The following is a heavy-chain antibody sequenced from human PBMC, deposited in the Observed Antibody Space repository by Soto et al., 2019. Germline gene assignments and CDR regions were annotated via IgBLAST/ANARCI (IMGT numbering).Heavy chain of an antibody. CDR3: ARATYYYDRSGYLYYFDY. D-gene: IGHD3-22*01. Sequence: PSETLSLTCTVSGGSISTYYWTWIRQPPGKGLEWIGHIYYTGSTNYNPSLKSRVTVSVDTSKNQFSLKLSSVTAADTAVYYCARATYYYDRSGYLYYFDYWGQGTLVTAPQ. CDR1: GGSISTYY. V-gene: IGHV4-59*01. J-gene: IGHJ4*02. CDR2: IYYTGST.